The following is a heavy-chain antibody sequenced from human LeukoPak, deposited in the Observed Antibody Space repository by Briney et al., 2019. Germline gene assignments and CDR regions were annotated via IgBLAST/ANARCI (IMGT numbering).Heavy chain of an antibody. D-gene: IGHD6-6*01. J-gene: IGHJ3*02. CDR2: IYSGGST. CDR3: ASYRYGSSFAFDI. Sequence: PGGPLNLSCEASGFTVSTNYMSWVRQAPGKGLEGVSIIYSGGSTYYADSVKGRFTISRDNSKNTLYLQMNSLRAEDTAVYYCASYRYGSSFAFDIWGQGTMVTVSS. CDR1: GFTVSTNY. V-gene: IGHV3-66*01.